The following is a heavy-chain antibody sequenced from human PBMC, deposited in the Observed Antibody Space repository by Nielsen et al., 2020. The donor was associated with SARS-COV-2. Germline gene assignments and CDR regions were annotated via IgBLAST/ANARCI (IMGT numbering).Heavy chain of an antibody. CDR2: IYPADSVT. CDR3: ARLLHYSSGCPFDY. Sequence: GGSLRLSCKASGYNFVSYWIGWVRQQPGKGLEWMWIIYPADSVTIYSPSFQGRVTISVDQSISTAYLQWSSLEASDTAIYYCARLLHYSSGCPFDYWGQGTLVTVSS. J-gene: IGHJ4*02. V-gene: IGHV5-51*01. D-gene: IGHD4-11*01. CDR1: GYNFVSYW.